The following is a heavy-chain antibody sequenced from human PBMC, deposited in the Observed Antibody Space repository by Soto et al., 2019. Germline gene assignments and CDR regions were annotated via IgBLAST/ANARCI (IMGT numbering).Heavy chain of an antibody. V-gene: IGHV3-23*01. CDR1: GLNFASYA. CDR2: TSGDAANT. D-gene: IGHD1-20*01. Sequence: EVQLLESGGGLVQSGGSLRLSCAASGLNFASYAMTWIRQAPGKGLEWVSATSGDAANTQYADSVKVRFTMSRDNSKNTLYLQMNSLRAEDTAVYFCAKYITAATRYFDLWGRGTLVTVSS. J-gene: IGHJ2*01. CDR3: AKYITAATRYFDL.